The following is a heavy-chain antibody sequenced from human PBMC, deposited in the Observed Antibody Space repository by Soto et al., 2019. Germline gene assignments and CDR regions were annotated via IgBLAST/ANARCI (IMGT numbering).Heavy chain of an antibody. D-gene: IGHD1-26*01. V-gene: IGHV4-59*08. CDR3: ARHSGVSGTLSYYFDH. Sequence: QVQLQESGPGLVKPSETLSLTCTVSGGSIGSYHWSWIRQPPGKGLEWIGYIHYSGITNYNPSLKSRVTISVDTSKNQCSLKLSSVTAADTAVYYCARHSGVSGTLSYYFDHWGQGTLVTVSS. CDR1: GGSIGSYH. CDR2: IHYSGIT. J-gene: IGHJ4*02.